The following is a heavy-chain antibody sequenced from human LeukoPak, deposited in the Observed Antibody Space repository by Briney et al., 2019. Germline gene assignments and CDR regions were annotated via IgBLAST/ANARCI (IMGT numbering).Heavy chain of an antibody. D-gene: IGHD4-17*01. CDR1: KFTFINYG. CDR3: AKDPNGDYIGTFEI. J-gene: IGHJ3*02. V-gene: IGHV3-23*01. CDR2: ISGSGRET. Sequence: GGSLRLSCATSKFTFINYGLTWVRQAPGKGLEWVSSISGSGRETQYAASVQGRFTISRDNSKNTLYLQMNSLRAEDTAVYYCAKDPNGDYIGTFEIWGHGTMVTVSS.